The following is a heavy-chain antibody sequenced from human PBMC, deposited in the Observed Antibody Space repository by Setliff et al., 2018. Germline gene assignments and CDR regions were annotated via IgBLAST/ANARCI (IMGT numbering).Heavy chain of an antibody. V-gene: IGHV1-18*01. D-gene: IGHD6-13*01. CDR2: ISAYNGNT. Sequence: ASVKVSCKASGYTFTSYGISWVRQAPGQGLEWMGWISAYNGNTNYAQKLQGRVTMTTDTSTSTAYMELRSLRSDDTAVYYCAREGAAQQQLASEENWFDPGAREPWSPS. CDR3: AREGAAQQQLASEENWFDP. J-gene: IGHJ5*02. CDR1: GYTFTSYG.